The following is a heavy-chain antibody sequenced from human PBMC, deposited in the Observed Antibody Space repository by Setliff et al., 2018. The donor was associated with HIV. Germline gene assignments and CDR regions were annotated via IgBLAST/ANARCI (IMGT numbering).Heavy chain of an antibody. CDR2: INHSGST. D-gene: IGHD3-22*01. CDR3: ARGGGYDRSGYYPFDY. V-gene: IGHV4-34*01. CDR1: GGSLSGYH. J-gene: IGHJ4*02. Sequence: LSLTCAVYGGSLSGYHWSWIRQSPEKGLGWIGEINHSGSTNYNPSLKSRVTMSVDTSKNQFSLKLSSVTAADTAVYYCARGGGYDRSGYYPFDYWGQGTLVTVSS.